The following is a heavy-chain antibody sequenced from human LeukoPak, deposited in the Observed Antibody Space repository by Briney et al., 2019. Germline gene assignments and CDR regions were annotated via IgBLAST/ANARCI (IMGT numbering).Heavy chain of an antibody. Sequence: GGSLRLSCAASGFTFSDHYMDWVRQAPGKGLEWVGRIRNKANSYTTEYAASVKGRFTISRDDSKNSLYLQMNSLRAEDTAVYYCAKVTSGWYRGGFDYWGQGTLVTVSS. CDR3: AKVTSGWYRGGFDY. CDR2: IRNKANSYTT. J-gene: IGHJ4*02. CDR1: GFTFSDHY. D-gene: IGHD6-19*01. V-gene: IGHV3-72*01.